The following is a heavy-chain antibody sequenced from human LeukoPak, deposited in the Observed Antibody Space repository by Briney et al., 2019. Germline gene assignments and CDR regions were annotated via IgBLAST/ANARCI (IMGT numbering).Heavy chain of an antibody. V-gene: IGHV3-9*01. CDR2: ISWNSGNI. CDR1: GFTFDDYA. J-gene: IGHJ4*02. D-gene: IGHD4-11*01. Sequence: PGGSLRLSCAASGFTFDDYAMHWVRQVPGKGLEWVSDISWNSGNIGYADSVKGRFTISRDNAKNSLYLQMNSLRTEDTALYYCAKAGYTNSLYYWGQGTLVTVSS. CDR3: AKAGYTNSLYY.